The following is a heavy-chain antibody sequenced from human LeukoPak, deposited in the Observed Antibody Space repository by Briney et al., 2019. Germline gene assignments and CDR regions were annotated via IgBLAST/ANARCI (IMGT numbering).Heavy chain of an antibody. CDR2: IKQDGSEK. CDR1: GFTLSSYW. V-gene: IGHV3-7*03. D-gene: IGHD3-10*01. Sequence: GGSLRLSCAASGFTLSSYWMSWVRQAPGKGLEWVANIKQDGSEKYYVDSVKGRFTISRDNAKNSLYLQMNSLRAEDTAIYYCAKVHRAYDYHSGSYYDSGFDYWGQGTLVTVSS. J-gene: IGHJ4*02. CDR3: AKVHRAYDYHSGSYYDSGFDY.